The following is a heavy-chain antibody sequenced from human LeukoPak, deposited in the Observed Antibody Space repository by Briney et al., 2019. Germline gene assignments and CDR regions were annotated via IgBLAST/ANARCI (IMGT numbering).Heavy chain of an antibody. Sequence: PGGSLRLSCAASGFTFSSYWMSWVRQAPGKGLEWVANIKQDGSEKYYVDSVKGRFTISRDNAKNSLYLQMNSLRAEDTAVYYCARAGLRYFDWLVDYWGQGTLVTVSS. V-gene: IGHV3-7*01. CDR3: ARAGLRYFDWLVDY. CDR1: GFTFSSYW. J-gene: IGHJ4*02. CDR2: IKQDGSEK. D-gene: IGHD3-9*01.